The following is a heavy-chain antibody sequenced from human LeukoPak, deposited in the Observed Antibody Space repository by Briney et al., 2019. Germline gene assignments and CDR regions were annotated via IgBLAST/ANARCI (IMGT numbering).Heavy chain of an antibody. V-gene: IGHV4-59*12. CDR2: IYHSGST. J-gene: IGHJ5*02. CDR1: GGSISSYY. CDR3: ARALLWFGELLSGWFDP. D-gene: IGHD3-10*01. Sequence: SETLSLTCTVSGGSISSYYWSWIRQPPGKGLEWIGYIYHSGSTYYNPSLKSRVTISVDRSKNQFSLKLSSVTAADTAVYYCARALLWFGELLSGWFDPWGQGTLVTVSS.